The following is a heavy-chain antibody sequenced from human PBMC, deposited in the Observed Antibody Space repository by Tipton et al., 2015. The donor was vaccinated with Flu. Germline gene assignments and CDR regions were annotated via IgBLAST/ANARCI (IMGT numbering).Heavy chain of an antibody. CDR3: ARKYCSTTNCYNTLDI. J-gene: IGHJ3*02. V-gene: IGHV5-51*01. CDR1: GYNFNNYW. Sequence: VQLVQSGAEVKKPGESLKISCKGSGYNFNNYWIGWVRQMPGKGLEWMGIIYPGDSDTRYSPSFQGQVTISADKSISTAYLQWSSLKASDTAMYYCARKYCSTTNCYNTLDIWGQGTMVTVSS. D-gene: IGHD2-2*02. CDR2: IYPGDSDT.